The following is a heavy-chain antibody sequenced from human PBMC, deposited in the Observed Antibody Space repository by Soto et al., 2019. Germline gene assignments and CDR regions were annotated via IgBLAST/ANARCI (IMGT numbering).Heavy chain of an antibody. CDR3: ARGKYDFWSGYYGSDPYYYYYGMDV. V-gene: IGHV3-11*01. D-gene: IGHD3-3*01. CDR2: ISSSGSTI. J-gene: IGHJ6*02. CDR1: GFTFSDYY. Sequence: PGGSLRLSCAASGFTFSDYYMSWIRQAPGKGLEWVSYISSSGSTIYYADSVKGRFTISRDNAKNSLYLQMNSLRAEDTAVYYCARGKYDFWSGYYGSDPYYYYYGMDVWGQGTTVTVSS.